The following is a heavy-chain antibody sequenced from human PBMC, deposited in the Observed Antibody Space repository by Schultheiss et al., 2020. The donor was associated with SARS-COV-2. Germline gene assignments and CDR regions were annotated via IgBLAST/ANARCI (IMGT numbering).Heavy chain of an antibody. CDR3: ARDRGLTYYYDSSGYDY. CDR2: INHSGST. Sequence: GSLRLSCAVYGGSFSGYYWSWIRQPPGKGLEWIGEINHSGSTNYNPSLKSRVTISVDTSKNQFSLKLSSVTAADTAVYYCARDRGLTYYYDSSGYDYWGQGTLVTVSS. J-gene: IGHJ4*02. D-gene: IGHD3-22*01. CDR1: GGSFSGYY. V-gene: IGHV4-34*01.